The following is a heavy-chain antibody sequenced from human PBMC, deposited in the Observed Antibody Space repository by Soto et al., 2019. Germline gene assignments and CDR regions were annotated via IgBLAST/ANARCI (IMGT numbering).Heavy chain of an antibody. V-gene: IGHV3-30*18. CDR3: AKDLLHKTVTTCGA. D-gene: IGHD4-17*01. J-gene: IGHJ5*02. Sequence: QVQLVESGGGVVQPGRSLRLSCAASGFTFSSYGMHWVRQAPGKGLEWVAVISYHGNDKYYADSVKGRFTISRDNFKSTLYLHMSSLRAEDTAIYFCAKDLLHKTVTTCGAWGQGTLVTVSS. CDR1: GFTFSSYG. CDR2: ISYHGNDK.